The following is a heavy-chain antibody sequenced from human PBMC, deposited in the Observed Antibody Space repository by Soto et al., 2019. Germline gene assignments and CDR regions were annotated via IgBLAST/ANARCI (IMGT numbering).Heavy chain of an antibody. CDR1: GYSFTNYW. D-gene: IGHD6-19*01. Sequence: GESLKISCKASGYSFTNYWIGWVRQMPGKGLEWMGVIYPGDSDTRYSQSFQGQVTISADKSISTAYLRWSSLKASDTAVYYCARASSKVAGTHFRDGRYVFDYWGQGTLVTVSS. CDR3: ARASSKVAGTHFRDGRYVFDY. J-gene: IGHJ4*02. CDR2: IYPGDSDT. V-gene: IGHV5-51*01.